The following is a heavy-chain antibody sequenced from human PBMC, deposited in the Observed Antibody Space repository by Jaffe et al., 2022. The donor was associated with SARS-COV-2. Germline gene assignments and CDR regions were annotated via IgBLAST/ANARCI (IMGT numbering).Heavy chain of an antibody. Sequence: QVQLVESGGGVVQPGRSLRLSCAASGFTFSSYAMHWVRQAPGKGLEWVAVISYDGSNKYYADSVKGRFTISRDNSKNTLYLQMNSLRAEDTAVYYCARDSVLRYFDWLLRVYHDAFDIWGQGTMVTVSS. V-gene: IGHV3-30*04. CDR1: GFTFSSYA. D-gene: IGHD3-9*01. J-gene: IGHJ3*02. CDR3: ARDSVLRYFDWLLRVYHDAFDI. CDR2: ISYDGSNK.